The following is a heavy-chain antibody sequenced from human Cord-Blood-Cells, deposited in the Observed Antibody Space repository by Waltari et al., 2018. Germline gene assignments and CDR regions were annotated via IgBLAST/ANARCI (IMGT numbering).Heavy chain of an antibody. CDR1: GYTFTSYG. D-gene: IGHD3-10*01. CDR2: ISAYNGNT. V-gene: IGHV1-18*04. CDR3: ARDYYGSGSYYY. Sequence: QVQLVQSRAEVKKPGASVKVSCTAAGYTFTSYGISWVRQAPGQGLEWMGWISAYNGNTNYAQKPQGRVTMTTDTSTSTAYMELRSLRADDTAVYYCARDYYGSGSYYYWGQGTLVTVSS. J-gene: IGHJ4*02.